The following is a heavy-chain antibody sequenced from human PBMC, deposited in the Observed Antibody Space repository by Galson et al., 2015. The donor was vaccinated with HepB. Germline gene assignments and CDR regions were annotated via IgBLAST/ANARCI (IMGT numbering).Heavy chain of an antibody. Sequence: SLRLSCAASGFTFSSYGMHWVRQAPGKGLEWVATIWFDGSNRNYADSVKGRFTISRDNFENTLYLQMNSLRAEDTALYFCARALYSSSSSGYMDVWGKGATVTVSS. CDR3: ARALYSSSSSGYMDV. CDR1: GFTFSSYG. D-gene: IGHD6-6*01. CDR2: IWFDGSNR. V-gene: IGHV3-33*01. J-gene: IGHJ6*03.